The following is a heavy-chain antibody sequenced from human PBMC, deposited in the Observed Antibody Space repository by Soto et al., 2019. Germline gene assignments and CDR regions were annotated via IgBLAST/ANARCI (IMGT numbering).Heavy chain of an antibody. CDR3: ARGGPDLATIGSFDY. D-gene: IGHD3-16*01. CDR2: IIPVFGRP. V-gene: IGHV1-69*13. Sequence: GASVKVSCKASGGTFSSFGISWVRQAPGQGLEWMGGIIPVFGRPNYAQRFRGRLTITADESTNTGYMELIDLRSEDTAVYYCARGGPDLATIGSFDYWGQGTLVTVSS. CDR1: GGTFSSFG. J-gene: IGHJ4*02.